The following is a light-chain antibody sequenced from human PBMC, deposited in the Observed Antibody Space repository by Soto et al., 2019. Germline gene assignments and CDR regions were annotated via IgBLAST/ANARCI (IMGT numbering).Light chain of an antibody. CDR3: QQYYSYPT. J-gene: IGKJ5*01. Sequence: DIQMTQSPSTLSASVGARVTITCRASQSISSWLAWYQQKPGKAPKVLIYAASTLQSGVPSRLSGSGSGTDFTLTISCMQSEDFATYYCQQYYSYPTFGQGTRLEIK. CDR1: QSISSW. V-gene: IGKV1-5*01. CDR2: AAS.